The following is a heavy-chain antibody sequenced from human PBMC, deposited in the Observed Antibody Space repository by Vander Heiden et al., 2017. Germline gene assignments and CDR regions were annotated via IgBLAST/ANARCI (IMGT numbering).Heavy chain of an antibody. Sequence: EVHLVASGGGLVRPGRYLRLSCAASGIKFDDYAMYWVRQVPGKGLEWVSGITWNSGSIGYADSVKGRFTISRDNAKNSLYLQMNSLRPEDTALYYCAGRFSSGWYAFDYWGQGTLVTVSS. J-gene: IGHJ4*02. CDR3: AGRFSSGWYAFDY. CDR1: GIKFDDYA. CDR2: ITWNSGSI. D-gene: IGHD6-19*01. V-gene: IGHV3-9*01.